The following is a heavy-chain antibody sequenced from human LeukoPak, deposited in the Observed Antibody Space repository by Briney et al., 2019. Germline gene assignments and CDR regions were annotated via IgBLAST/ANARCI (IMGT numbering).Heavy chain of an antibody. Sequence: GGSLRLSCAASGFTVSSNYMSWVRQAPGKGLEWVSVIYSGGSTYYADSVKGRFTISRDNSKNTLYLQMNSLRAEDTAVYYCARKALRYYGMDVWGQGTTVTVSS. CDR3: ARKALRYYGMDV. CDR1: GFTVSSNY. J-gene: IGHJ6*02. CDR2: IYSGGST. V-gene: IGHV3-66*01.